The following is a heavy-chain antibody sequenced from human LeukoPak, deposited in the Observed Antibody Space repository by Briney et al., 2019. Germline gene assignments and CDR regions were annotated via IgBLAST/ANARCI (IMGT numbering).Heavy chain of an antibody. CDR2: IYTSGST. CDR1: GGSISSGSYY. Sequence: KPSQTLSLTCTVSGGSISSGSYYWGWIRQPAGTGLEWIGRIYTSGSTNYNPSLKIRVTVSVDTSKNQFSLKVTSLTAADTAVYYCARGLTYCTGGTCPCYFDYWGQGTLVTVSS. J-gene: IGHJ4*02. D-gene: IGHD2-15*01. V-gene: IGHV4-61*02. CDR3: ARGLTYCTGGTCPCYFDY.